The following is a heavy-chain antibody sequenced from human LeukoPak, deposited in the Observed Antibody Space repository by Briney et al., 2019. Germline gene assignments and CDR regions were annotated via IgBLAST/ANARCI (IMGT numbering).Heavy chain of an antibody. CDR1: GFTFSSYE. V-gene: IGHV3-48*03. J-gene: IGHJ6*02. CDR2: ISSSGGTI. CDR3: ARAVLCYYYGMDV. Sequence: GGSLRLSCAASGFTFSSYEMNWVRQAPGKGLEWVSYISSSGGTIYYADSVKGRFTISRGNAKNSLYLQMNSLRAEDTAVYYCARAVLCYYYGMDVWGQGTTVTVSS.